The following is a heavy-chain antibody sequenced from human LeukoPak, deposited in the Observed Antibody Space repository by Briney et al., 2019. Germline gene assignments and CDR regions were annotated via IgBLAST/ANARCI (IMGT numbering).Heavy chain of an antibody. J-gene: IGHJ4*02. CDR2: IYPGDSDT. CDR1: GSRFTSYW. Sequence: HGESLQISCQGSGSRFTSYWIGWVRQLPGKGLEWMGIIYPGDSDTRYSPSFQGQVTISADKSISTAYLQWSSLKASDTAMYYCARHLPSSGWYYFDYWGQGTLVTVSS. D-gene: IGHD6-19*01. V-gene: IGHV5-51*01. CDR3: ARHLPSSGWYYFDY.